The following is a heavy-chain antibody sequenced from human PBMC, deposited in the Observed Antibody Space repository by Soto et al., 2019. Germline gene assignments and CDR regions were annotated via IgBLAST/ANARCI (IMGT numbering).Heavy chain of an antibody. CDR3: ARDPLWGTAMVLWYFDL. V-gene: IGHV3-30-3*01. CDR1: GFTFSSYA. Sequence: GGSLRLSCAASGFTFSSYAMHWVRQAPGKGLEWVAVISYDGSNKYYADSVKGRFTISRDNSKNTLYLQMNSLRAEDMAVYHWARDPLWGTAMVLWYFDLWGRGTLVT. D-gene: IGHD5-18*01. CDR2: ISYDGSNK. J-gene: IGHJ2*01.